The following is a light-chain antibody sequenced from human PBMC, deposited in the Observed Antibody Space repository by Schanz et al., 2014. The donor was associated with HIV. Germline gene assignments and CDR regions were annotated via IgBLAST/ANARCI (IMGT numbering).Light chain of an antibody. Sequence: EIVLTQSPGTLSLSPGERATLSCRASQSVSSTYLAWYQQKPGQAPRLLIYGASSRATGIPDRFRGSGSGTDFTLTISRLEPEDFAVYYCQQFRSSPYTFGQGTKLEIK. CDR2: GAS. J-gene: IGKJ2*01. V-gene: IGKV3-20*01. CDR3: QQFRSSPYT. CDR1: QSVSSTY.